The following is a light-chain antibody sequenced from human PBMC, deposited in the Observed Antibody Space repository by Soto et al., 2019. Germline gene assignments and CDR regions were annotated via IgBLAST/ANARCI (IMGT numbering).Light chain of an antibody. CDR2: AAS. CDR1: QGISSY. V-gene: IGKV1-9*01. J-gene: IGKJ4*01. Sequence: DIQLTQSPSLLSASVGDRVTITCRASQGISSYLAWYQQKPGKAPKLLLYAASTLQSGVPSRYSGSRSGTEFTLTNTSLQSEDFASCFLEELNSYPLTFGVGIMVESK. CDR3: EELNSYPLT.